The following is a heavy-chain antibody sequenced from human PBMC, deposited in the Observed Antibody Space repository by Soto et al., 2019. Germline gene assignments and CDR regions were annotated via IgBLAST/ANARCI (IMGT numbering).Heavy chain of an antibody. V-gene: IGHV4-59*11. J-gene: IGHJ6*02. Sequence: SETLSVACAVSGGSISSHYWSWIRQPPGKGLEWIGYIYYSGSTNYNPSLKSRVTISVDTSKNQFSLKLSSVTAADTAVYYCARDLSPAGRYYYYGMDVWGQGTTVTVSS. CDR3: ARDLSPAGRYYYYGMDV. CDR1: GGSISSHY. CDR2: IYYSGST. D-gene: IGHD2-2*01.